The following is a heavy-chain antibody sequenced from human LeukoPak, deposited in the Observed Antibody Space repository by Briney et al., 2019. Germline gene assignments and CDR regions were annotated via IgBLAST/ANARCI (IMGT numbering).Heavy chain of an antibody. J-gene: IGHJ6*03. V-gene: IGHV3-21*01. D-gene: IGHD6-13*01. CDR2: ISSSSSYI. CDR3: ARDFGSSWSIYYYYYMDV. CDR1: GFTFSSYS. Sequence: GGSLRLSCAASGFTFSSYSMNWVRQAPGKGLEWVSSISSSSSYIYYADSVKGRFTISRDNAKNSLYLQMNSLRAEDTAVYYCARDFGSSWSIYYYYYMDVWGKGTTVTVSS.